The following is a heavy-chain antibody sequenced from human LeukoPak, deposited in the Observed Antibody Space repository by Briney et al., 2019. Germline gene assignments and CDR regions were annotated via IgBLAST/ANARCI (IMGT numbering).Heavy chain of an antibody. J-gene: IGHJ4*02. CDR1: GYTFTSYG. Sequence: ASVKVSCKASGYTFTSYGISWVRQAPGQGLEWMGWMNPNSGNTGYAQKFQGRVTMTRNTSISTAYMELSSLRSEDTAVYYCARGRDIVRATNFGYWGQGTLVTVSS. D-gene: IGHD1-26*01. V-gene: IGHV1-8*02. CDR3: ARGRDIVRATNFGY. CDR2: MNPNSGNT.